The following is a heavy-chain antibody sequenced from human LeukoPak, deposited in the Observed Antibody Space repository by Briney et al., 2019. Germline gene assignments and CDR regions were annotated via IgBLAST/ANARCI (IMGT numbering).Heavy chain of an antibody. Sequence: GGSLRLSCAASGFTFSTYWMHWVRQAPGKGLVWVARIKGDGSSTIYADSVKGRFTISRDNSKNTLYLQTSSLRAEDTAVYYCAKDPGIAAAGNTYFDYWGQGTLVTVSS. J-gene: IGHJ4*02. V-gene: IGHV3-74*01. CDR3: AKDPGIAAAGNTYFDY. D-gene: IGHD6-13*01. CDR1: GFTFSTYW. CDR2: IKGDGSST.